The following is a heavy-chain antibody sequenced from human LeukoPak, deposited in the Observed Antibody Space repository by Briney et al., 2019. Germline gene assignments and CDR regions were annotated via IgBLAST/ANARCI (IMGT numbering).Heavy chain of an antibody. CDR2: IYHSGTT. J-gene: IGHJ4*02. V-gene: IGHV4-28*01. D-gene: IGHD3-10*01. CDR1: GYSITSSSW. CDR3: ARKEDVYYYFDY. Sequence: SDTLSLTCAVSGYSITSSSWWGWIRQPPGKGLEWIGYIYHSGTTYYNPSLQSRVTMSVDTSKNQFSLKLSSVTAVDTAVYYCARKEDVYYYFDYWGQGTLVTVSS.